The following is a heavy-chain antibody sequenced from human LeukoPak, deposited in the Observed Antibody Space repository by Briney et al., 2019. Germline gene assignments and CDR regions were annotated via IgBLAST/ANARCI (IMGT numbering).Heavy chain of an antibody. V-gene: IGHV4-39*07. CDR1: GDSFSSSTYY. Sequence: PSETLSLTCTVSGDSFSSSTYYWGWIRQPPGRGLEWIGSLYSSGSTYNNPSLKSRVTITVDTSKNQFSLKLSSVTAADTAVYFCARGPYSYDSSGAFDIWGQGTMVTVSS. CDR3: ARGPYSYDSSGAFDI. CDR2: LYSSGST. D-gene: IGHD3-22*01. J-gene: IGHJ3*02.